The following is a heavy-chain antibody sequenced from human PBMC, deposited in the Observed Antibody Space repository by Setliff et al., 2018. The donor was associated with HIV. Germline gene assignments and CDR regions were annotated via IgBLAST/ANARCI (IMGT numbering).Heavy chain of an antibody. V-gene: IGHV7-4-1*02. CDR2: INTDTGNP. D-gene: IGHD6-25*01. Sequence: GASVKVSCKASGYTFTNYAINWVRQAPGQGLEWMGWINTDTGNPTYAQGFTGRFVFSLDTSVNTAYLQISSLKTEDSAVYYCARDRLNVYSSGWGVGYWGQGTLVTVSS. J-gene: IGHJ4*02. CDR1: GYTFTNYA. CDR3: ARDRLNVYSSGWGVGY.